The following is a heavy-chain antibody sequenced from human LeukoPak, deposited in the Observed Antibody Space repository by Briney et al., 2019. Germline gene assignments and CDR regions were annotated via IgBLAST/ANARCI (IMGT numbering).Heavy chain of an antibody. D-gene: IGHD3-22*01. V-gene: IGHV1-46*01. CDR1: GGTFSSYA. CDR2: INPSGGST. Sequence: GASVKVSCKASGGTFSSYAISWVRQAPGQGLEWMGIINPSGGSTSYAQKFQGRVTMTRDTSTSTVYMELSSLRSEDTAVYYCARGHYYDSSGYQDYFDYWGQGTLVTVPS. CDR3: ARGHYYDSSGYQDYFDY. J-gene: IGHJ4*02.